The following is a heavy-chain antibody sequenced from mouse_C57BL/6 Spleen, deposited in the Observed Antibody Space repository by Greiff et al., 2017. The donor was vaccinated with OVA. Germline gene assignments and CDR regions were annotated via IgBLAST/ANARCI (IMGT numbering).Heavy chain of an antibody. Sequence: DVKLVESGPGLVKPSQSLSLTCSVTGYSITSGYYWNWIRQFPGNKLEWRGYIRYDGSNNYNPSLKNRISITRDTSKNQFFLKLTAVTTEDTATYYCAREGTGHFDYWGQGTTLTVSS. CDR2: IRYDGSN. D-gene: IGHD3-3*01. CDR1: GYSITSGYY. CDR3: AREGTGHFDY. V-gene: IGHV3-6*01. J-gene: IGHJ2*01.